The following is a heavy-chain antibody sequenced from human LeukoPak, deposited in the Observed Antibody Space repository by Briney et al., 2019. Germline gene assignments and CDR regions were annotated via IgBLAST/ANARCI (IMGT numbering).Heavy chain of an antibody. CDR1: GFTFGSFA. Sequence: GGSLRLSCEASGFTFGSFAMSWVRQAPGKGLEWVSGISGSGYYTYYADSVKGRFIISRDNSKNTLYIELNNLRAEDTALYFCAKDGSWGDYQFYFYMDVWGKGTTVTVSS. CDR3: AKDGSWGDYQFYFYMDV. V-gene: IGHV3-23*01. J-gene: IGHJ6*03. CDR2: ISGSGYYT. D-gene: IGHD3-16*01.